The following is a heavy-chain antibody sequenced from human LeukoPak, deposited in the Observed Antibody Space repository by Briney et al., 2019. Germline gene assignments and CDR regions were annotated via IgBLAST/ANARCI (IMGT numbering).Heavy chain of an antibody. CDR3: ARYGSGWSFGC. CDR1: GFTFSTSW. Sequence: GGSLRLSCAASGFTFSTSWMSWVRQAPGKGLEWVANINPDGSEKNYVDSVKGRFTISRDNAQNSLYLQMNSLRAEDTAVYYCARYGSGWSFGCWGQGTLVTVSS. CDR2: INPDGSEK. D-gene: IGHD6-19*01. V-gene: IGHV3-7*01. J-gene: IGHJ4*02.